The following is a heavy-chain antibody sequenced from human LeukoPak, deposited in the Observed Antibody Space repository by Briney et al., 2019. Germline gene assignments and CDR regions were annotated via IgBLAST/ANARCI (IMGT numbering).Heavy chain of an antibody. V-gene: IGHV4-31*03. D-gene: IGHD1-26*01. CDR3: ARERERDEVIFDY. CDR1: GGSISSGGYY. J-gene: IGHJ4*02. Sequence: SETLSLTCTVSGGSISSGGYYLSWIRQHPGKGLEWIGYIYYSGSTYYNPSLKSRVTISVDTSKNQFSLKLSSVTAADTAVYYCARERERDEVIFDYWGQGTLVTVSS. CDR2: IYYSGST.